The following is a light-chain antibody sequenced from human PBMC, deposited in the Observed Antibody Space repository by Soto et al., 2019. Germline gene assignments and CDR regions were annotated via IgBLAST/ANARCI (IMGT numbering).Light chain of an antibody. CDR3: SSYTSSSTPYV. CDR1: SSDVGGYNY. V-gene: IGLV2-14*01. J-gene: IGLJ1*01. Sequence: QSVLTQPASVSGSPGQSITISCTGTSSDVGGYNYVSWYQQHPGKAPKLMIYDVSNRPSGVSNRFSDSKSGNTASLTISRLQAEDEADYYCSSYTSSSTPYVFGTGTKVNVL. CDR2: DVS.